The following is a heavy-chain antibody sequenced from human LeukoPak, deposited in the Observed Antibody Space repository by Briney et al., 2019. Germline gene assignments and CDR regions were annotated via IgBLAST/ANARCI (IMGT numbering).Heavy chain of an antibody. V-gene: IGHV4-34*01. D-gene: IGHD5-12*01. Sequence: SETLSLTCAVYGGSFSGYYWSWIRQPLGKGLEWIGEVNHSGSTNYNPSLKSRVTISVDTSKNQFSLKLSSVTAADTAVYYCARGSLGYSGYYYGVDVWGQGTTVTVSS. CDR2: VNHSGST. J-gene: IGHJ6*02. CDR3: ARGSLGYSGYYYGVDV. CDR1: GGSFSGYY.